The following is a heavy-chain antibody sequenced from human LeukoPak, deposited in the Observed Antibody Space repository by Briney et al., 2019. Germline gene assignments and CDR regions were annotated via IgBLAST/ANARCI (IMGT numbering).Heavy chain of an antibody. CDR3: ARGDQYYYYMDV. V-gene: IGHV1-2*02. J-gene: IGHJ6*03. Sequence: ASVKVSCKASGYMFNGYHMHWVRQAPGQGLEWMGWINPNSSDTKYAQKFQGRATMTRDTSIRTGYMELSRLRFDDTAVYYCARGDQYYYYMDVWGKGTTVTVSS. CDR2: INPNSSDT. CDR1: GYMFNGYH. D-gene: IGHD2-2*01.